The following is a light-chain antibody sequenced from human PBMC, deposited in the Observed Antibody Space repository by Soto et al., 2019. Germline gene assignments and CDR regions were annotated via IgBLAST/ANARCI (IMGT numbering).Light chain of an antibody. CDR2: DVS. CDR3: CSYAGSYTYL. V-gene: IGLV2-11*01. J-gene: IGLJ1*01. CDR1: SIDVGGYNY. Sequence: QSALTQPASGSGSPGQSITISCTGTSIDVGGYNYVSWYQQHPGKAPKLMIYDVSKWPSGVPDRFSGSKSGNTASLTISGLQAEDEADYYCCSYAGSYTYLFGTGTKDTVL.